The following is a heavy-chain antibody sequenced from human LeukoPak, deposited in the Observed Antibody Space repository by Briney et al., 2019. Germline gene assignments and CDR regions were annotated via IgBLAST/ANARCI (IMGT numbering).Heavy chain of an antibody. CDR2: IWYDGSKK. V-gene: IGHV3-33*01. D-gene: IGHD6-6*01. Sequence: GGSPRLSCAASGFSFSSHGMHWVRQVPGKGLEWVAVIWYDGSKKYYADFVKGRFTISGDNFKNTMSLQMNSLRADDTAVYYCARDREAARPGWFDPWGQGTLVTVSS. J-gene: IGHJ5*02. CDR3: ARDREAARPGWFDP. CDR1: GFSFSSHG.